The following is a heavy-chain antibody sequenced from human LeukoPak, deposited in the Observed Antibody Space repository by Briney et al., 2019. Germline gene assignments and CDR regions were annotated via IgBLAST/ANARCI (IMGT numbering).Heavy chain of an antibody. D-gene: IGHD3-9*01. CDR3: ARDRLHYDSLTGYPAD. CDR1: GFTVSSNY. J-gene: IGHJ4*02. CDR2: IYSGGST. V-gene: IGHV3-66*01. Sequence: PGGSLRLSCADSGFTVSSNYMRWVRQAPGKGLEWVSVIYSGGSTHYADSVKGRFTISRDNSKTTLYLQMSSLRAEDTAVYYCARDRLHYDSLTGYPADWGQGTLVTVSS.